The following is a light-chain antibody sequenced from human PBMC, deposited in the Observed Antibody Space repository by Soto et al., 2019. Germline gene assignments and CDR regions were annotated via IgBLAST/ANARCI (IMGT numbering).Light chain of an antibody. Sequence: DIVLTQSPVTLSLSPGDRATLSCRASETVSSYLLWYQQKPGQDPRLLIHDASERATGIPARFSGSGSETDFTLTISSLEPEDFGVYYCLHRMNWPLTFGQGTRLEIK. CDR2: DAS. CDR3: LHRMNWPLT. J-gene: IGKJ5*01. V-gene: IGKV3-11*01. CDR1: ETVSSY.